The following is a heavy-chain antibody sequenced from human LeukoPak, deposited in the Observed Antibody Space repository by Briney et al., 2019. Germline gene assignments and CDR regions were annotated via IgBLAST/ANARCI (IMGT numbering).Heavy chain of an antibody. Sequence: PGESLRLSCAASGFTFSSYGMHWVRQAPGKGLEWVAVISHDGSNKYYADSVKGRFTISRDNSKNTLYLQMNSLRAEGTAVYYCAKEYCSSTSCYYLFWFDPWGQGTLVTVSS. D-gene: IGHD2-2*01. CDR2: ISHDGSNK. CDR1: GFTFSSYG. V-gene: IGHV3-30*18. CDR3: AKEYCSSTSCYYLFWFDP. J-gene: IGHJ5*02.